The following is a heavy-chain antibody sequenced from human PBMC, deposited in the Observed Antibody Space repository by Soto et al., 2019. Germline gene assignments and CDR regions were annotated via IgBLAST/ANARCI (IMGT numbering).Heavy chain of an antibody. CDR2: ITAYGPSM. J-gene: IGHJ4*02. CDR1: GFTFSAYA. V-gene: IGHV3-23*01. CDR3: AQRRGTSFDH. Sequence: EVQLLESGGGLVQPGGSLRLSCAASGFTFSAYAMSWVRQAPGKGLEWVSEITAYGPSMSYADSVKGRFTISRDNSKNTLSLQMNSLRVEDTAVYYCAQRRGTSFDHWGQGTLVTVSS.